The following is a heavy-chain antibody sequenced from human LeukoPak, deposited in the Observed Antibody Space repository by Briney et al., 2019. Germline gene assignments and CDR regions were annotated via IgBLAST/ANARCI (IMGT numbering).Heavy chain of an antibody. CDR2: IYYSGGT. CDR1: GGSISSGDYY. V-gene: IGHV4-30-4*01. D-gene: IGHD6-13*01. Sequence: PSETLSFTCTVSGGSISSGDYYWSWIRQPPGKGLEWIGYIYYSGGTYYNPSLKSRVTISVDTSKNQFSLKLSSVTAADTAVYYCARGHLAAGIWDYWGQGTLVTVSS. CDR3: ARGHLAAGIWDY. J-gene: IGHJ4*02.